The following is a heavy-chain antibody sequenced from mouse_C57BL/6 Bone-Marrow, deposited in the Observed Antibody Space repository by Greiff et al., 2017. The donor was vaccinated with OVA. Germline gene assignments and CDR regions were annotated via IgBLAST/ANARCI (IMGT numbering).Heavy chain of an antibody. CDR2: IYPRSGNT. Sequence: QVQLQQSGAELARPGASVKLSCKASGYTFTSYGISWVKQRTGQGLEWIGEIYPRSGNTYYNEKFKGKATLTADKSSSTAYMELRSLTSEDSAVYFCASGIFVYYYGSWAYWGQGTLVTVSA. CDR3: ASGIFVYYYGSWAY. V-gene: IGHV1-81*01. J-gene: IGHJ3*01. D-gene: IGHD1-1*01. CDR1: GYTFTSYG.